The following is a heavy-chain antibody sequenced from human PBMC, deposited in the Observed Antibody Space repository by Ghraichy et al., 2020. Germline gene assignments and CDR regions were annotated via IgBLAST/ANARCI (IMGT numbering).Heavy chain of an antibody. Sequence: GSLRLSCAASGFTFSSYAMSWVRQAPGKGLEWVSAISGSGGSTYYADSVKGRFTISRDNSKNTLYLQMNSLRAEDTAVYYCAKPLLPGIAVAGTSYFDYWGQGTLVTVSS. CDR3: AKPLLPGIAVAGTSYFDY. D-gene: IGHD6-19*01. CDR2: ISGSGGST. V-gene: IGHV3-23*01. J-gene: IGHJ4*02. CDR1: GFTFSSYA.